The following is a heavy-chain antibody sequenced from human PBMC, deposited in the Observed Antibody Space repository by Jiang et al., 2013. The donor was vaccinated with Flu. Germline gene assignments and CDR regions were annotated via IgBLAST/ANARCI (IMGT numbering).Heavy chain of an antibody. V-gene: IGHV3-64*01. J-gene: IGHJ4*02. CDR2: ISSNGGRT. D-gene: IGHD3-22*01. Sequence: LVESGGGLVQPGGSLRLSCAASGFTFSNYAMHWVRQAPGKALEYVSTISSNGGRTFYANSVKGRFTISRDNSKNTLYLQMGSLRAEDMAVYYCARNYYDSSGDYSFFDYWGQGTLVTVSA. CDR3: ARNYYDSSGDYSFFDY. CDR1: GFTFSNYA.